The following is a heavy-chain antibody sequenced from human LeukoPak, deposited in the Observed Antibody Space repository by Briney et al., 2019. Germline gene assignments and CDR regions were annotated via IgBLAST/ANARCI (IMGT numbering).Heavy chain of an antibody. J-gene: IGHJ4*02. CDR1: GYTFTSYG. D-gene: IGHD2-2*01. Sequence: ASVKVSCKASGYTFTSYGISWVRQAPGQGLEWMGWISAYNGNTNYAQKLQGRVTMTTDTSTSTAYMEQRSLRSDDTAVYYCARKGCSSTSCQTDYWGQGTLVTVSS. V-gene: IGHV1-18*01. CDR3: ARKGCSSTSCQTDY. CDR2: ISAYNGNT.